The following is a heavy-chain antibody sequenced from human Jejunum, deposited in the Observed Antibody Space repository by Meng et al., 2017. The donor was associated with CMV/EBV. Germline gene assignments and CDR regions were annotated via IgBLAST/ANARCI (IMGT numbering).Heavy chain of an antibody. CDR3: ARLIDYSRWFDP. J-gene: IGHJ5*02. CDR1: GGSISSSGYY. CDR2: INYSGTT. V-gene: IGHV4-39*01. Sequence: SGGSISSSGYYWAWLRQPPGKGLEWIASINYSGTTYYNASLKSRVTMSVDTSKNQFSLRLSSVTAADTAVYYCARLIDYSRWFDPWGQGTLVTVSS. D-gene: IGHD4-11*01.